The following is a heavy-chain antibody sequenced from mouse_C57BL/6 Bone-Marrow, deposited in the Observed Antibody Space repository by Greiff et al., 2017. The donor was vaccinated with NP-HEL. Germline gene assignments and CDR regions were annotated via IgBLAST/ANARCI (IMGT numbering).Heavy chain of an antibody. CDR1: GYTFTSYW. CDR3: ARRLYGSSWYFDV. CDR2: IDPSDSYT. V-gene: IGHV1-50*01. D-gene: IGHD1-1*01. Sequence: VQLQQPGAELVKPGASVKLSCKASGYTFTSYWMQWVKQRPGQGLEWIGEIDPSDSYTNYNQKFKGKATLTVDTSSSTAYMQLSSLTSEDSAVYYCARRLYGSSWYFDVWGTGTTVTVSS. J-gene: IGHJ1*03.